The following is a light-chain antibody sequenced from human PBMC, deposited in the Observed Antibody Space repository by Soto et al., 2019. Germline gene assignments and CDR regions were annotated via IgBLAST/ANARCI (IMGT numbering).Light chain of an antibody. CDR2: DAS. V-gene: IGKV1-5*01. CDR3: QQYNSYPYT. Sequence: DIQMTQSPSTLSASVGDRVTITCRASQSISSWLAWYQQKPGKAPKLLIYDASSLESGVPSRFSGSGSGTEFTLTISSLTPDDFATYYCQQYNSYPYTFGQGTKLEIK. CDR1: QSISSW. J-gene: IGKJ2*01.